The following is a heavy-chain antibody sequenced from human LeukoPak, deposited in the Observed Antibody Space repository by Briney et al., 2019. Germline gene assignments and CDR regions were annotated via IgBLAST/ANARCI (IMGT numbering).Heavy chain of an antibody. CDR3: ARAVTRQQLVGY. Sequence: ASVKVSCKASGYTFTGYYMHWVRQAPGQGLEWMGWINPNSGGTNYAQKFQGRVTMTRDTSISTAYMELGRLRSDDTAVYYCARAVTRQQLVGYWGQGTLVTVSS. V-gene: IGHV1-2*02. D-gene: IGHD6-13*01. CDR2: INPNSGGT. CDR1: GYTFTGYY. J-gene: IGHJ4*02.